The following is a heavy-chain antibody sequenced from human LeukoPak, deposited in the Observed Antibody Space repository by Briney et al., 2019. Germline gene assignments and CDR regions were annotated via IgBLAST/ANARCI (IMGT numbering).Heavy chain of an antibody. D-gene: IGHD6-19*01. CDR1: GGSLSSSSYY. CDR2: IYYSGST. CDR3: ARDSGVAGLDYFDY. Sequence: PSEALSLTCTVSGGSLSSSSYYWGWIRPPPGKGLEWIGSIYYSGSTYYNPSLKSRVTISVDTSKNQFSLKLSSVTAADTAVYYCARDSGVAGLDYFDYWGQGTLVTVSS. J-gene: IGHJ4*02. V-gene: IGHV4-39*07.